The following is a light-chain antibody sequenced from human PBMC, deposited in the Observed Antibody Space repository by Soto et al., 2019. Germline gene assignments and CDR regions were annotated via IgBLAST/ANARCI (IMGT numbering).Light chain of an antibody. CDR2: GAS. Sequence: DMQVTQSPSSLSAAVGDRVTITCRASQSINTFLNWYQQRPGKVHNLLIYGASNLQSSVPSRFSGSGSGTDFTLTIRSLQPEDFATYYRQQTYTSRPWTFGRGTNVQIK. CDR1: QSINTF. J-gene: IGKJ1*01. CDR3: QQTYTSRPWT. V-gene: IGKV1-39*01.